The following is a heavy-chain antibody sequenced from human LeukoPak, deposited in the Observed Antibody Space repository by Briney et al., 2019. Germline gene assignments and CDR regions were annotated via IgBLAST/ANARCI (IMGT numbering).Heavy chain of an antibody. CDR1: GFSFSGSY. V-gene: IGHV3-11*03. Sequence: GGSLRLSCAASGFSFSGSYMSWIRQAPGKGLEWVSYISGSSNDINYADSVKGRFTISRDNTKNSLFLQMNSLRAEDTAVYYCAKSGLSRFDYWGQGTLVTVSS. J-gene: IGHJ4*02. D-gene: IGHD4/OR15-4a*01. CDR3: AKSGLSRFDY. CDR2: ISGSSNDI.